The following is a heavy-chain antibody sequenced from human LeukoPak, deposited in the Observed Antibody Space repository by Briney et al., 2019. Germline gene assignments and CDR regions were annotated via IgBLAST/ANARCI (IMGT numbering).Heavy chain of an antibody. D-gene: IGHD1-14*01. Sequence: GGSLRLSCASSGFTVSSNYMSWVRQAPGKGLEWVSAISGSGGSTYYADSVKGRFTISRDNSKNTLYLQMNSLRAEDTAVFYCAKGMSGEPSFYGMDVWGQGTTVTVSS. CDR2: ISGSGGST. J-gene: IGHJ6*02. V-gene: IGHV3-23*01. CDR1: GFTVSSNY. CDR3: AKGMSGEPSFYGMDV.